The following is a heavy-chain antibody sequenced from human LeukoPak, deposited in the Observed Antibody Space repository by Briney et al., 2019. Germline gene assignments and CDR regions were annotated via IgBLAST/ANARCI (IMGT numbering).Heavy chain of an antibody. V-gene: IGHV3-23*01. Sequence: PGGSLRLSCAASGFTFKNYGVTWVRQAPGKGLEWVSTISGGGGSTFYADSVKGRFTISRDNPKNTLYLQMSSLRAEDTAVYFCAKDYSVYSNYFDTWGQGTLVTVSS. J-gene: IGHJ5*02. CDR2: ISGGGGST. CDR3: AKDYSVYSNYFDT. CDR1: GFTFKNYG. D-gene: IGHD5-18*01.